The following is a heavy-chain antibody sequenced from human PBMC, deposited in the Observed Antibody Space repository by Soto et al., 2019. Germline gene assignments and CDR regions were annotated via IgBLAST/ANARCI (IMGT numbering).Heavy chain of an antibody. CDR1: GDSVSGGGYY. CDR3: SRGGHYYHIMI. CDR2: ISFTGDT. J-gene: IGHJ4*02. V-gene: IGHV4-61*08. D-gene: IGHD3-16*01. Sequence: QVQLQESGPGLVKPSETLSLICTVSGDSVSGGGYYWTWIRQPPGKGLEWIGYISFTGDTTYNPSLRSRVTSAMHTSKDQFSLKLTSASAAGTALFCCSRGGHYYHIMIWGPGTLVTVSS.